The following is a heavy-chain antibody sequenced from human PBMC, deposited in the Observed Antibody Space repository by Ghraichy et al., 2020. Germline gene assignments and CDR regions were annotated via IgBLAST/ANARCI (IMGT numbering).Heavy chain of an antibody. CDR2: ISSSSSYI. D-gene: IGHD3-22*01. J-gene: IGHJ4*02. Sequence: GGSLRLSCAASGFTFSSYSMNWVRQAPGKGLEWVSSISSSSSYIYYADSVKGRFTISRDNAKNSLYLQMNSLRAEDTAVYYCAREGDWVYYDSSGSFDYWGQGTLVTVSS. CDR1: GFTFSSYS. V-gene: IGHV3-21*01. CDR3: AREGDWVYYDSSGSFDY.